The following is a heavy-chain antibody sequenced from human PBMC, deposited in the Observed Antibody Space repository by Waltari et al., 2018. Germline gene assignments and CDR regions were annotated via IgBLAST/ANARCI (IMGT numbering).Heavy chain of an antibody. CDR1: GGSISSYY. V-gene: IGHV4-4*07. Sequence: QVQLQESGPGLVKPSETLSLTCTASGGSISSYYWGWIRQPAGKGLEWIGRIYTSGSTNYNPSLKSRVTMSVDTSKNQFSLKLSSVTAADTAVYYCARDGRFPYYYYYMDVWGKGTTVTISS. D-gene: IGHD1-26*01. CDR2: IYTSGST. J-gene: IGHJ6*03. CDR3: ARDGRFPYYYYYMDV.